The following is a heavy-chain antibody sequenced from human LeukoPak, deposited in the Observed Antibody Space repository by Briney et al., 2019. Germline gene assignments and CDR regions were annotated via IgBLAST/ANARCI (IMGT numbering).Heavy chain of an antibody. V-gene: IGHV3-7*03. D-gene: IGHD3-22*01. J-gene: IGHJ4*02. Sequence: GGSLRLSCAASGFTFSRHWMTWVRQAPGKGLEWVANIKHDGSEKSYVDSVKGRFTTSRDNAKNSLYLQMNSLRAEDTAVYYCATPLDYYDRSDSHQGGDWGQGTLVTVSS. CDR3: ATPLDYYDRSDSHQGGD. CDR2: IKHDGSEK. CDR1: GFTFSRHW.